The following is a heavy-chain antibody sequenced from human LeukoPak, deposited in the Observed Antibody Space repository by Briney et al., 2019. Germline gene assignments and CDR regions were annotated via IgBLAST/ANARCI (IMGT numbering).Heavy chain of an antibody. V-gene: IGHV4-4*02. CDR2: IYHSGST. D-gene: IGHD1-1*01. J-gene: IGHJ6*03. Sequence: PSETLSLTCGVSGGSISSSYWWSWVRQPPGKGLEWIGEIYHSGSTNYNPSLKSRVTISMDKSKNQFSLNLSSVTAADMAVYYCAKDGNGRGAETDYMDVWGKGTTVTVSS. CDR3: AKDGNGRGAETDYMDV. CDR1: GGSISSSYW.